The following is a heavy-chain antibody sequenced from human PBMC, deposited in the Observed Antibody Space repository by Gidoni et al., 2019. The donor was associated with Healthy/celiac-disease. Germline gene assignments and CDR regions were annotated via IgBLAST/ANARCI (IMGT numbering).Heavy chain of an antibody. CDR2: ISGSGGST. CDR1: GFSFSSYA. D-gene: IGHD3-22*01. V-gene: IGHV3-23*01. CDR3: AKVAYYDSSGYYHGFDY. Sequence: VQLLESGGGLVQPGGSLRLSCAASGFSFSSYAMSWVRQAPGKGLEWVTAISGSGGSTYYADSVKGRFTISRDNSKNTLYLQMNSLRAEDTAVYYCAKVAYYDSSGYYHGFDYWGQGTLVTVSS. J-gene: IGHJ4*02.